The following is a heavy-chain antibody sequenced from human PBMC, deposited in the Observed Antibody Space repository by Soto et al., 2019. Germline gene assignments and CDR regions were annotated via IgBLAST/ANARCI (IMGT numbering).Heavy chain of an antibody. CDR3: ARVEDYGDYFDY. CDR1: GASVRSGSYY. J-gene: IGHJ4*02. Sequence: QVQLQESGPGLVKPSETLSLTCTVSGASVRSGSYYWSWVRQPPGRGLEWIGYIYDTGNTNYNPSLKSRVTMSVDTSKNQFSLKLNSLTAADTAVYYCARVEDYGDYFDYWGQGTLVTVSS. CDR2: IYDTGNT. D-gene: IGHD4-17*01. V-gene: IGHV4-61*01.